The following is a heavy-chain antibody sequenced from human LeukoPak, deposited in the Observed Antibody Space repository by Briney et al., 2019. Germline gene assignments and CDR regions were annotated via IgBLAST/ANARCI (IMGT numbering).Heavy chain of an antibody. Sequence: NSSETLSLTCTVSGGSISSYYWSWIRQPPGKGLEWIGYIYYSGNTNYNPSLKSRVTISVDTSKNQFSLKLSSVTAADTAVYYCARIYGEGDYYFDYWGQGTLVTVSS. D-gene: IGHD3-10*01. J-gene: IGHJ4*02. CDR2: IYYSGNT. CDR1: GGSISSYY. V-gene: IGHV4-59*08. CDR3: ARIYGEGDYYFDY.